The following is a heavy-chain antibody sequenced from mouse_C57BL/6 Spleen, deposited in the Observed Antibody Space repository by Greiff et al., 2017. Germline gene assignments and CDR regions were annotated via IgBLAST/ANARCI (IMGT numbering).Heavy chain of an antibody. D-gene: IGHD2-1*01. CDR3: ASICYGNFWYFDV. CDR1: GFTFSSYA. Sequence: EVMLVESGGGLVKPGGSLKLSCAASGFTFSSYAMSWVRQTPEKRLEWVATISAGGSYTYYPDNVKGRFTISRDNAKNNLYMQMSHLKSEVTAMYYCASICYGNFWYFDVWGTGTTVTVSS. CDR2: ISAGGSYT. V-gene: IGHV5-4*03. J-gene: IGHJ1*03.